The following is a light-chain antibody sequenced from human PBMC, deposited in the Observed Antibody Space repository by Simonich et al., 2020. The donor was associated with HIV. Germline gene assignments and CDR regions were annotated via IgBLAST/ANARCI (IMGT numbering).Light chain of an antibody. V-gene: IGLV1-40*01. J-gene: IGLJ3*02. CDR2: GNS. Sequence: QSVLTQPPSVSGAPGQRVTICCTGSSSNIGAGYDVHWYQQLPGTAPKLLNSGNSNRPSGVPDRFSGSKSGTSASLTISGLQAEDEADYYCSSYTSTSTLVFGGGTKLTVL. CDR1: SSNIGAGYD. CDR3: SSYTSTSTLV.